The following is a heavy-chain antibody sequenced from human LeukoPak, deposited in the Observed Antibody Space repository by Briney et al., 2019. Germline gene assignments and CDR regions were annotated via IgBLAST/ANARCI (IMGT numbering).Heavy chain of an antibody. Sequence: GASVKVSCKASGGTFSSYAISWVRQAPGQGLEWMGGIIPIFGTANYAQKFQGRVTITADESTSTAYMELSSLRSEDTAVYYCARVVSTVSRDYYGMDVWGQGTTATVSS. J-gene: IGHJ6*02. CDR1: GGTFSSYA. CDR2: IIPIFGTA. V-gene: IGHV1-69*01. D-gene: IGHD4-11*01. CDR3: ARVVSTVSRDYYGMDV.